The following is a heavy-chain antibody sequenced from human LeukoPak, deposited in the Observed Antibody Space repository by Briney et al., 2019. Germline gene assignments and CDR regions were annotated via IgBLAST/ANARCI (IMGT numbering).Heavy chain of an antibody. D-gene: IGHD6-13*01. CDR2: INPNSGGT. CDR1: GYTFTGYY. V-gene: IGHV1-2*02. Sequence: ASVKVSCKASGYTFTGYYMHWVRQAPGQGLEWMGWINPNSGGTNYAQKFQGRVTMTRDTSISTAYMELSRLRSDDTAVYYCARDLSSSWYYFDYWGQGTLVTVSS. CDR3: ARDLSSSWYYFDY. J-gene: IGHJ4*02.